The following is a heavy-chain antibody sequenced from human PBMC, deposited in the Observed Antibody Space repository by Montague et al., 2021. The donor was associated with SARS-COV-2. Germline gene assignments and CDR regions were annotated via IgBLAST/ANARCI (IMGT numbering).Heavy chain of an antibody. CDR1: DVSLSTSTW. CDR2: IYLSGFT. CDR3: ARGGLGDRGFDY. Sequence: SETLSLTCVVSDVSLSTSTWWSWVRQSPGKGLEWVGEIYLSGFTXYNPSVKSRVSISLDDSRSQFSLGLTSVTAADTAVYFCARGGLGDRGFDYWGQGTLVTVSS. V-gene: IGHV4-4*02. J-gene: IGHJ4*02. D-gene: IGHD3/OR15-3a*01.